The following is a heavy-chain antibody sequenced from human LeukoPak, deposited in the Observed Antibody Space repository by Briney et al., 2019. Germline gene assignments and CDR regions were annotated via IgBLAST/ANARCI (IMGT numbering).Heavy chain of an antibody. D-gene: IGHD1-26*01. CDR3: ATGGTYFLY. Sequence: GASVTVSCTVSGYTLAQLAMHWVRQAPAKGLEGMGGFDHEDGETIYAQKVQGRVTITDDTSTDTAYMELTSLTSEDTAVYYCATGGTYFLYWGQGTLVTVSS. CDR2: FDHEDGET. J-gene: IGHJ4*02. CDR1: GYTLAQLA. V-gene: IGHV1-24*01.